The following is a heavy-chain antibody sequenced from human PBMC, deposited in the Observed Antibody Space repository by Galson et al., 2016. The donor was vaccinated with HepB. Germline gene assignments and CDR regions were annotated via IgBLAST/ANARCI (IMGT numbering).Heavy chain of an antibody. CDR2: ISSDGSNK. D-gene: IGHD2-2*01. V-gene: IGHV3-30*18. CDR1: GFTFSSYG. Sequence: SLRLSCAASGFTFSSYGMHWVRQAPGQGLEWVAFISSDGSNKKYADSVQGRFTISRDNSKRTLYLQMNSLRAEDTAVYYCAKDCRIYCSSASCPDHFHYWGQGTLVTVSS. CDR3: AKDCRIYCSSASCPDHFHY. J-gene: IGHJ4*02.